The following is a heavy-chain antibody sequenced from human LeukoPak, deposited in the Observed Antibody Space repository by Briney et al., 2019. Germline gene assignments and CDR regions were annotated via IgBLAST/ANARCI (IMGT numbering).Heavy chain of an antibody. J-gene: IGHJ4*02. CDR1: GFTFSSYS. CDR2: INADGTTT. V-gene: IGHV3-74*01. Sequence: GGSLRLSCAASGFTFSSYSMNWVRQAPGKGLEWVSHINADGTTTNYADSVKGRFTISRDNAKNTLYLQMSSLRAEDTAVYFCATSSSDYWGQGTLVIVSS. CDR3: ATSSSDY.